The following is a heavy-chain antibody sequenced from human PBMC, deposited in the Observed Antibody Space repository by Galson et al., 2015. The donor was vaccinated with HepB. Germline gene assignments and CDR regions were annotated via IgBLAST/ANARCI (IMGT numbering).Heavy chain of an antibody. CDR3: ARARNSNRASNYIDY. Sequence: SVKVSCKASGYTFTNYYMHWVRQAPGQGLEWMGIINPSGGSTHYTQTFQGTFTMTRDTATSTVNMEVSSLRSEDTAMYYCARARNSNRASNYIDYWGQGTLVTVSS. CDR2: INPSGGST. V-gene: IGHV1-46*01. D-gene: IGHD1-14*01. J-gene: IGHJ4*02. CDR1: GYTFTNYY.